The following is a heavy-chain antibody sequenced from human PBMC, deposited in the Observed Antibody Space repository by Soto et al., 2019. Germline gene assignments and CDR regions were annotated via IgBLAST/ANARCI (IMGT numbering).Heavy chain of an antibody. J-gene: IGHJ4*02. CDR2: IIPIFGTA. CDR1: GGTFSSYA. V-gene: IGHV1-69*13. Sequence: SVKVSCKASGGTFSSYASSWVRRAPGQGLEWMGGIIPIFGTANYAQKFQGRVTITADESTSTAYMELSSLRSEDTAVYYCASPAHYYDSSGYYPYYFDYWGQGTLVTVSS. D-gene: IGHD3-22*01. CDR3: ASPAHYYDSSGYYPYYFDY.